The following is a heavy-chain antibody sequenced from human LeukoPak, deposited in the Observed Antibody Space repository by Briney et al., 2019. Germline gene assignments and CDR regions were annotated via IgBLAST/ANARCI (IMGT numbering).Heavy chain of an antibody. CDR3: ARATTVTTYLDY. Sequence: HPGGSLRLSCEASGFSFSSYEMNWVRQAPGKGLEWVSSVSSSGGSLEYADSVRGRFTISRDDAKNTLYLQMNSLRAEDTAVYYSARATTVTTYLDYWGQGTLVTVSS. V-gene: IGHV3-48*03. CDR2: VSSSGGSL. CDR1: GFSFSSYE. J-gene: IGHJ4*02. D-gene: IGHD4-17*01.